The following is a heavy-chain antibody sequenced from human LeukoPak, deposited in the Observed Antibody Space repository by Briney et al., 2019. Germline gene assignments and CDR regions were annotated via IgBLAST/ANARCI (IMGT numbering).Heavy chain of an antibody. CDR2: MNPNCGNT. J-gene: IGHJ6*02. D-gene: IGHD3-10*01. CDR3: ARAAPYYYGSGSYYPLYYYYGMDV. Sequence: GASAKVSCKASGYTFTSYDINWVRQATGQGLEWMEWMNPNCGNTGYAQKFQGRVTMTRNTSISTAYMELSSLRSEDTAVYYCARAAPYYYGSGSYYPLYYYYGMDVWGQGTTVTVSS. V-gene: IGHV1-8*01. CDR1: GYTFTSYD.